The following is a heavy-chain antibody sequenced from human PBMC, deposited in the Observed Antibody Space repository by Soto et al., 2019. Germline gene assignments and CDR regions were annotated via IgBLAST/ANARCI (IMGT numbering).Heavy chain of an antibody. V-gene: IGHV3-7*01. Sequence: GGSLRLSCAASGFTFSSYWMSWVRQASGKGLEWVANIKQDGSKKYYVDSVKGRFTISRDDAKNSLYLQMNSLRAEDTAVYYCARDYVPDTSGWDYWGQGTLVTVSS. D-gene: IGHD6-19*01. J-gene: IGHJ4*02. CDR3: ARDYVPDTSGWDY. CDR1: GFTFSSYW. CDR2: IKQDGSKK.